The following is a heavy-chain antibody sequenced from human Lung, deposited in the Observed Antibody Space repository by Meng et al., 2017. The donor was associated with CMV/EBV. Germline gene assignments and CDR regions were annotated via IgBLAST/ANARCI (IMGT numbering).Heavy chain of an antibody. CDR2: INPNNGDT. D-gene: IGHD3-3*01. J-gene: IGHJ5*02. Sequence: ASXXVSXKPSGYTFSAYYIHWVRQAPGQGLDYMGWINPNNGDTNYAQNFKGRVTFIKDTSISTAYMELSRLRYDDTAVYYCARGSYFDFWSGSRLDPWGQGXLVTVSS. CDR3: ARGSYFDFWSGSRLDP. V-gene: IGHV1-2*02. CDR1: GYTFSAYY.